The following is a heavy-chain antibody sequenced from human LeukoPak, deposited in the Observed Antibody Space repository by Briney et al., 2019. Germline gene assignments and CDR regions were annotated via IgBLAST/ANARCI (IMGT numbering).Heavy chain of an antibody. CDR2: IYSGGGT. CDR3: ARSLGYCSAGSCFPFDY. D-gene: IGHD2-15*01. Sequence: GGSLRLSCAASGFTVSSNYMSWVRQAPGKGLEWVSVIYSGGGTYYADAVKGRFTISRDNSKNTLYLQMNSLRAGDTAVYYCARSLGYCSAGSCFPFDYWGQGTLVTVSS. CDR1: GFTVSSNY. J-gene: IGHJ4*02. V-gene: IGHV3-66*01.